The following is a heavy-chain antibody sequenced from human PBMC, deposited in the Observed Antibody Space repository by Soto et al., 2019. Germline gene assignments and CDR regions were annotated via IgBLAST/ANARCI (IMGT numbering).Heavy chain of an antibody. CDR3: ARDGGRHSGGIDY. CDR1: GGTFSSSS. Sequence: QVQLVQSGAEVKKPGSSVKVSCKASGGTFSSSSIKWVRQAPGQGLEWMGEIIPIFGTANYAQKFQGRVTITADESTSTAYMELSSLRSEDTAVYYCARDGGRHSGGIDYWGQGTLVTVSS. D-gene: IGHD1-26*01. J-gene: IGHJ4*02. V-gene: IGHV1-69*01. CDR2: IIPIFGTA.